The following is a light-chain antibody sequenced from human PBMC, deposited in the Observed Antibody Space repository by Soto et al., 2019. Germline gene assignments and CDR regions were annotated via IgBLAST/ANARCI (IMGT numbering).Light chain of an antibody. CDR1: QSVSNNY. V-gene: IGKV3-20*01. CDR3: QHYVNSLPRFT. Sequence: EIELTQSPGTLSLSPGERATLSCRASQSVSNNYLAWYQQKPGQAPRLLIYGASSRATGIPDRFSGSGSGTDFTLTISRLEPEDFAFYYCQHYVNSLPRFTSGPETKLDI. J-gene: IGKJ3*01. CDR2: GAS.